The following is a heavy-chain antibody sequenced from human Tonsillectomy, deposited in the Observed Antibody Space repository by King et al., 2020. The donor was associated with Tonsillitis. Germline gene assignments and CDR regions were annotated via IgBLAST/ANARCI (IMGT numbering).Heavy chain of an antibody. V-gene: IGHV5-51*01. CDR3: ARGEVGYYYDSSGEYYFDY. D-gene: IGHD3-22*01. J-gene: IGHJ4*02. Sequence: QLVQSGAEVKKPGESLKISCKGSGYSFTSYWIGWVRQMPGKGLEWMGIIYPGDSDTRYSPSFQGQVTFSADKSISTAYLQWSSLKASDTAMYYCARGEVGYYYDSSGEYYFDYWGQGTLVTVSS. CDR2: IYPGDSDT. CDR1: GYSFTSYW.